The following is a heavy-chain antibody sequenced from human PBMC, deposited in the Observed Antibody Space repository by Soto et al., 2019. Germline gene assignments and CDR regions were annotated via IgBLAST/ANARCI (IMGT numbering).Heavy chain of an antibody. V-gene: IGHV3-21*01. CDR1: GFTFSDNS. D-gene: IGHD1-26*01. Sequence: EVQLVESGGGLVKPGGSLRLSCAASGFTFSDNSMKWVRQAPGRGLEWVSSISSTSTYIFYADSVKGRFTISRDNAKNSLYLQMNSLRAEDTAIYYCAGQRGGREGDYWGQGTLVIVSS. CDR2: ISSTSTYI. CDR3: AGQRGGREGDY. J-gene: IGHJ4*02.